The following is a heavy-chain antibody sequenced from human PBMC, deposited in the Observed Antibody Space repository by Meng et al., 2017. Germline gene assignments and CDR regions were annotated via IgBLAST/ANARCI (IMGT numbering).Heavy chain of an antibody. CDR1: GFTFSSYW. Sequence: GGSLRLSCAASGFTFSSYWMSCVRQDPGKGLEWVANIKQDGSEKYYVDSVKGRFTITRDNAKNSLYLQMNSLRAEDTAVYYCARDPVILKTYYYDSSGYYPGYYYYGMDVWGQGTTVTVSS. CDR2: IKQDGSEK. V-gene: IGHV3-7*01. CDR3: ARDPVILKTYYYDSSGYYPGYYYYGMDV. J-gene: IGHJ6*02. D-gene: IGHD3-22*01.